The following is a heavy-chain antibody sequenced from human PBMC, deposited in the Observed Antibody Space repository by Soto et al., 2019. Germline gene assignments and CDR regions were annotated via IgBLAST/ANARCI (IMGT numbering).Heavy chain of an antibody. V-gene: IGHV3-30*18. CDR2: ISYDGSNK. J-gene: IGHJ2*01. CDR1: GFTFSSYG. D-gene: IGHD2-21*02. Sequence: QVQLVESGGGVVQPGRSLRLSCAASGFTFSSYGMHWVRQAPGKGLEWVAVISYDGSNKYYADSVKGRFTISRDNSKRPLYLQLNSTGAEDAAVYYCAKGLAYCGGDCYSHFDLWGRGTLVIVSS. CDR3: AKGLAYCGGDCYSHFDL.